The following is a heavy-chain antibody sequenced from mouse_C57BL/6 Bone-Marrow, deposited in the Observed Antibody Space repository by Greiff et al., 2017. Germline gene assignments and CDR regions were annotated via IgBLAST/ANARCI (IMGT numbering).Heavy chain of an antibody. V-gene: IGHV1-52*01. CDR3: ARWDYYGSSSYFDY. D-gene: IGHD1-1*01. CDR2: IDPSDSET. CDR1: GYTFTSYW. J-gene: IGHJ2*01. Sequence: QVQLQQPGAELVRPGSSVKLSCKASGYTFTSYWMHWVKQRPIQGLEWIGNIDPSDSETHYNQKFKDKATLTVDKSSSTAYMQLSSLTSEDSAVYYCARWDYYGSSSYFDYWGQGTTLTVSS.